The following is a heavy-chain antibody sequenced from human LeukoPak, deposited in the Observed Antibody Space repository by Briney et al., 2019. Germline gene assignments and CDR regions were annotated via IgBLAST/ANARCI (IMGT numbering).Heavy chain of an antibody. D-gene: IGHD3-22*01. CDR2: IIPIFGTA. V-gene: IGHV1-69*01. CDR3: ARTVHYYYGSSGYRGTYYYYYGMDV. CDR1: GGTFSSYA. J-gene: IGHJ6*02. Sequence: SVKVSCKASGGTFSSYAISWVRQAPGQGLEWMGGIIPIFGTANYAQKFQGRVTITADESTSTAYMELSSLRSEDTAVYYCARTVHYYYGSSGYRGTYYYYYGMDVWGQGTTVTVSS.